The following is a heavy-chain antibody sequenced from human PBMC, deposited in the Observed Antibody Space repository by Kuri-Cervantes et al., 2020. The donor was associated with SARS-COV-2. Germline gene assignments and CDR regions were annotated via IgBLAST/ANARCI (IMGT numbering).Heavy chain of an antibody. CDR1: GYTFTGYY. J-gene: IGHJ6*02. CDR2: INPNSGGT. Sequence: ASVKVSCKASGYTFTGYYMHWVRQAPGQGLGWMGWINPNSGGTNYAQKFQGRVTMTRDTSISTAYMELSRLRSDDTAVYYCASLTGTTGGRYYYYGMDVWGQGTTVTVSS. CDR3: ASLTGTTGGRYYYYGMDV. D-gene: IGHD1-7*01. V-gene: IGHV1-2*02.